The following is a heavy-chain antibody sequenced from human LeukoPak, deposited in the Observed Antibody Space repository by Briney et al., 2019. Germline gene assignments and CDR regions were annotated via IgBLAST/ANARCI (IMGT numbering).Heavy chain of an antibody. Sequence: SETLSLTCTVSGGSISSYYWSWIRQPPGKGLEWIGYIYYSGSTNYNPPLKSRVTISVDTSKNQFSLKLSSVTAADTAVYYCARHLSLVSPVDYWGQGTLVTVSS. V-gene: IGHV4-59*08. CDR3: ARHLSLVSPVDY. J-gene: IGHJ4*02. CDR2: IYYSGST. CDR1: GGSISSYY. D-gene: IGHD2-2*01.